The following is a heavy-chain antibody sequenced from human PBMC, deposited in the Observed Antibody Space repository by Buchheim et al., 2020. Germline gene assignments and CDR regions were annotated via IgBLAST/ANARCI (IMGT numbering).Heavy chain of an antibody. CDR1: GFTFSSYA. CDR2: ISGSGGST. Sequence: EVQLLESGGGLVQPGGSLRLSCAASGFTFSSYAMSWVRQAPGKGLEWVSAISGSGGSTYYADSVKGRFIISRDNSKNTLYLQMNSLRAEDTAVYYCAKDWANGSWGEYYYYYMDVWGKGTT. CDR3: AKDWANGSWGEYYYYYMDV. V-gene: IGHV3-23*01. J-gene: IGHJ6*03. D-gene: IGHD1-26*01.